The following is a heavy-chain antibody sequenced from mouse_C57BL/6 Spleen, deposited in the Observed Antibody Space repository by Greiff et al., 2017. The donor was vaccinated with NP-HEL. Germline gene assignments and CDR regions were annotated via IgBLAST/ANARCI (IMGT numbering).Heavy chain of an antibody. V-gene: IGHV1-53*01. CDR3: ARAGDYDGNYYAMDY. CDR2: INPSNGGT. Sequence: QVQLQQSGTELVKPGASVKLSCKASGYTFTSYWMHWVKQRPGQGLEWIGNINPSNGGTNYNEKFKSKATLTVDKSSSTAYMQLSSLTSEDSAVYYCARAGDYDGNYYAMDYWGQGTSVTVSS. D-gene: IGHD2-4*01. J-gene: IGHJ4*01. CDR1: GYTFTSYW.